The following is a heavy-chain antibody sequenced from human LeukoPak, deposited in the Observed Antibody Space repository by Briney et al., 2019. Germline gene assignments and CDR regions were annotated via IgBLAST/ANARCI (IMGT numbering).Heavy chain of an antibody. CDR2: IYYSGST. V-gene: IGHV4-59*08. D-gene: IGHD3-22*01. CDR3: ASHNYYDSSGLY. Sequence: SETLSLTCTVFGGSISSYYWSWIRQPPGKGLEWIGYIYYSGSTNYNPSLKSRVTISVDTSKNQFSLKLSSVTAADTAVYYCASHNYYDSSGLYWGQGTLVTVSS. CDR1: GGSISSYY. J-gene: IGHJ4*02.